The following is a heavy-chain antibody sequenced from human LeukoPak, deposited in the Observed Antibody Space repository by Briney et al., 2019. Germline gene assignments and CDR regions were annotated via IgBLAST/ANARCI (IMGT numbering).Heavy chain of an antibody. Sequence: SETLSLTCAVYGGSFSGYYWSWIRQPPGKGLEWIGEINHSGSTNYNPSLKSRVTISVDTSKNQFSLKLSSVTAADTAVYYCARGARYSDAFDIWGQGTVVTVSS. D-gene: IGHD1-1*01. CDR1: GGSFSGYY. V-gene: IGHV4-34*01. J-gene: IGHJ3*02. CDR3: ARGARYSDAFDI. CDR2: INHSGST.